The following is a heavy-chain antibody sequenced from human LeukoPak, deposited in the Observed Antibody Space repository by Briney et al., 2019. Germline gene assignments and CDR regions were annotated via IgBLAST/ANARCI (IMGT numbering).Heavy chain of an antibody. CDR2: INPNSGDT. Sequence: GASVKVSCKASGYTFTDYYINWVRQAPGQGLEWIGWINPNSGDTNYAQKFQGRVTMTTDTSTSTAYMELRSLRSDDTAVYYCARAVKVGALGDGRLGYWGQGTLVTVSS. J-gene: IGHJ4*02. CDR1: GYTFTDYY. D-gene: IGHD1-26*01. V-gene: IGHV1-2*02. CDR3: ARAVKVGALGDGRLGY.